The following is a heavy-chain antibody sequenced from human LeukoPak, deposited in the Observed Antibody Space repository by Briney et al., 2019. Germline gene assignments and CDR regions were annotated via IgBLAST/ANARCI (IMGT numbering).Heavy chain of an antibody. D-gene: IGHD3-9*01. Sequence: ASVKVSCKASGYTFTGYYMHWVRQAPGQGLEWMGWISAYNGNTNYAQKLQGRVTMTTDTSTSTAYMELRSLRSDDTAVYYCARAGRYFDWLSSYFDYWGQGTLVTVSS. CDR2: ISAYNGNT. CDR1: GYTFTGYY. CDR3: ARAGRYFDWLSSYFDY. V-gene: IGHV1-18*04. J-gene: IGHJ4*02.